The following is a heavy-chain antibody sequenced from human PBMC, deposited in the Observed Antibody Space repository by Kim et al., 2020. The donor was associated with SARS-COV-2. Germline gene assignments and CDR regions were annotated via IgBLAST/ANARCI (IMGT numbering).Heavy chain of an antibody. CDR1: GGSISSSSYY. CDR2: IYYSGST. CDR3: ARVPTIIWYGAFDS. Sequence: SETLSLTCTVSGGSISSSSYYWGWIRQPPGKGLEWIGSIYYSGSTYYNPSLKSRVTISVDTSKNQFSLKLSSVTAADTAVYYWARVPTIIWYGAFDSWGQGTMVTVSS. J-gene: IGHJ3*02. V-gene: IGHV4-39*01. D-gene: IGHD6-13*01.